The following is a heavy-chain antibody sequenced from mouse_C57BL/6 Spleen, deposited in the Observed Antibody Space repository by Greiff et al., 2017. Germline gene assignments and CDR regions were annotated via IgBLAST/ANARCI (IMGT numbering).Heavy chain of an antibody. Sequence: QVQLQQSGAELVKPGASVKISCKASGYAFSSYWMNWVKQRPGKGLEWIGQFYPGDGDNNYKGKFKGKATLTAAKSSSTAYMQLSSLTSEDSAVYFCARNYGSSRYFDVWGTGTTGTVSS. CDR2: FYPGDGDN. V-gene: IGHV1-80*01. CDR1: GYAFSSYW. CDR3: ARNYGSSRYFDV. J-gene: IGHJ1*03. D-gene: IGHD1-1*01.